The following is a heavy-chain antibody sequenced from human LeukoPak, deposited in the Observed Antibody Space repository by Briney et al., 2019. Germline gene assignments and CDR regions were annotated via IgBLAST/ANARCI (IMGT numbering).Heavy chain of an antibody. Sequence: SETLSLTCIVSGGSISTYYWSWIRQPPGKRLEWTGYIYYSGTTDYSPSLKSRITMSVDTSKNQFSLKLRSVTAADTAKYFCARGIYSGYNYPASDDPFDIWGPGTMVTVSS. CDR3: ARGIYSGYNYPASDDPFDI. J-gene: IGHJ3*02. CDR1: GGSISTYY. V-gene: IGHV4-59*12. CDR2: IYYSGTT. D-gene: IGHD5-12*01.